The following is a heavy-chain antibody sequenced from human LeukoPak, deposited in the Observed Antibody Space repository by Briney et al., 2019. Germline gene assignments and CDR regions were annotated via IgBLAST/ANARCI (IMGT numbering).Heavy chain of an antibody. D-gene: IGHD3-22*01. CDR3: VKDTGYYESSGYYSMDWYFDY. V-gene: IGHV3-64D*09. Sequence: GGSLRLSCSASGFTFSSYGMHWVRQTLGKGLEYVSGISPNGGRPYYADSLKGRFTIYRDNSKNTLYLQMSSLRAEDTAVYYCVKDTGYYESSGYYSMDWYFDYWGQGTLVTVSS. CDR1: GFTFSSYG. J-gene: IGHJ4*02. CDR2: ISPNGGRP.